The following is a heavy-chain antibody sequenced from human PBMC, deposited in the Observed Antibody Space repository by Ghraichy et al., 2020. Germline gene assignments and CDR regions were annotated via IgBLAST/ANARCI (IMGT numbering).Heavy chain of an antibody. CDR2: ISAYNGNT. CDR1: GYTFTNYG. Sequence: SVKVSCKASGYTFTNYGFSWVRRAPGHGLEWMSWISAYNGNTNYVPNFQGRLTMTTDTSKSTLYMELRSLTSDDTAVYYCARGGLSVASGLDVWGQGTTITVSS. V-gene: IGHV1-18*01. J-gene: IGHJ6*02. CDR3: ARGGLSVASGLDV. D-gene: IGHD3-10*01.